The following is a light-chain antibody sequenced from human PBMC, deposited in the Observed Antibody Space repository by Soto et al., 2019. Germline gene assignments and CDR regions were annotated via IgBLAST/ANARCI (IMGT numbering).Light chain of an antibody. J-gene: IGKJ1*01. CDR1: QPISSW. CDR2: DAS. CDR3: QQYNSYSWT. V-gene: IGKV1-5*01. Sequence: EIRMTQSPPTLSTSVGDRVTIPCRASQPISSWLAWYQQKPGKAPKLLIYDASSLESGVPSTFSGSGSGTEFTLTISSLQPDDFATYYCQQYNSYSWTFGQGTKVDIK.